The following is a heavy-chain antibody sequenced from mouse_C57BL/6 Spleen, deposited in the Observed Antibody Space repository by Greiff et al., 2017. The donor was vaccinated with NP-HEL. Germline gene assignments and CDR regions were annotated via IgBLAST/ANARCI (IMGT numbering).Heavy chain of an antibody. J-gene: IGHJ3*01. Sequence: VHLVESGAELAKPGASVKLSCKASGYTFTSYWMHWVKQRPGQGLEWIGYINPSSGYTKYNQKFKDKATLTADKSSSTAYMQLSSLTYEDSAVYYCTNTGSSLAPFAYWGQGTLVTVSA. CDR1: GYTFTSYW. V-gene: IGHV1-7*01. CDR3: TNTGSSLAPFAY. CDR2: INPSSGYT. D-gene: IGHD1-1*01.